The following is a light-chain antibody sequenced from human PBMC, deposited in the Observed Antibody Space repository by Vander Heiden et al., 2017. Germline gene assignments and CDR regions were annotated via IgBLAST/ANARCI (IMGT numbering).Light chain of an antibody. CDR3: QQFGRAPIT. CDR1: QSLRNIY. J-gene: IGKJ5*01. CDR2: GAS. V-gene: IGKV3-20*01. Sequence: DIVLTPSPGTLSLSPGERATLSCRASQSLRNIYLAWYQQKPGQAPRLLISGASDRATGIPDRFSGSGSGTDFTLTVSRLEPDDSAVYYCQQFGRAPITFGQGTRLE.